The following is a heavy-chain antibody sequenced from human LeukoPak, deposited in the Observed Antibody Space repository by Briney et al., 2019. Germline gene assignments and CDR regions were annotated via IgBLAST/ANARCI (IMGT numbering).Heavy chain of an antibody. CDR1: GFTFSSYA. D-gene: IGHD3-3*01. V-gene: IGHV3-30-3*01. J-gene: IGHJ4*02. Sequence: GRSLRLSCAASGFTFSSYAMHWVRQAPGEGLEWVAVISYDGSNKYYADSVKGRFTISRDNSKNTLYLQMNSLRAEDTAAYYCARAEILEWLPEPFDYWGQGTLVTVSS. CDR2: ISYDGSNK. CDR3: ARAEILEWLPEPFDY.